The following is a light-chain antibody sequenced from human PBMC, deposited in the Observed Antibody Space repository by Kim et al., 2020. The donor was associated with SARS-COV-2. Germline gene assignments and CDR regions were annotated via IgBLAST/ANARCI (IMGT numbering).Light chain of an antibody. J-gene: IGKJ5*01. CDR2: AAS. CDR3: QQGYSSPQFT. V-gene: IGKV1-39*01. CDR1: QSISTH. Sequence: DIQITQSPSSLSASVGDRVFITCRTSQSISTHLNWYRQKPRKAPELLIYAASTLQTGVPSRFSGSGSGTEFTLTIRALQPGDSATYFCQQGYSSPQFTFGQGTRLEIK.